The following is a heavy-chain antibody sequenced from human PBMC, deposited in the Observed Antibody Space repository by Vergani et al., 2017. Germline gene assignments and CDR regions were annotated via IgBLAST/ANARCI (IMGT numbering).Heavy chain of an antibody. D-gene: IGHD2-2*01. V-gene: IGHV3-7*01. CDR2: IKQDGSEK. Sequence: EVQLVESGGGLVQPGGSLRLSCAASGFTFSSYWMSWVRQAPGKGLEWVANIKQDGSEKYYADSVKGRFTISRDNAKNSLYLQMNSLRAEDTAVYYCARDISPGYCSSTSCQRWFDPWGQGTLVTVSS. CDR3: ARDISPGYCSSTSCQRWFDP. J-gene: IGHJ5*02. CDR1: GFTFSSYW.